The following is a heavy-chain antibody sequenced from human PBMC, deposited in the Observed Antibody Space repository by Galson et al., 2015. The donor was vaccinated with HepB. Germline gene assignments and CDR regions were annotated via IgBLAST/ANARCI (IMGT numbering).Heavy chain of an antibody. D-gene: IGHD1-20*01. CDR2: IRQSGSDK. J-gene: IGHJ4*02. V-gene: IGHV3-7*03. Sequence: SLRLSCAASGFMFSHYWMSWVRQTPGKGLEWVANIRQSGSDKYYVDSVKGRFTISRDDAENSLYLQMSNLRAEDTAVYYCARWYNWDALAIFDYWGQGTLVTVSS. CDR3: ARWYNWDALAIFDY. CDR1: GFMFSHYW.